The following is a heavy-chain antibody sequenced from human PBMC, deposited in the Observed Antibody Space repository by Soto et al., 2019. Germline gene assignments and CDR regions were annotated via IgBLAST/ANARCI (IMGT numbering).Heavy chain of an antibody. CDR2: ISYDGSNK. J-gene: IGHJ6*02. CDR1: GFTFSSYG. V-gene: IGHV3-30*18. D-gene: IGHD3-3*01. Sequence: PGGSLRLSCAASGFTFSSYGMHWVRQAPGKGLEWVAVISYDGSNKYYADSVKGRFTISRDNSKNTLYLQMNSLRAEDTAVYYCAKDHRTRRITIFGVVIDYGMDVWGQGTTVTVSS. CDR3: AKDHRTRRITIFGVVIDYGMDV.